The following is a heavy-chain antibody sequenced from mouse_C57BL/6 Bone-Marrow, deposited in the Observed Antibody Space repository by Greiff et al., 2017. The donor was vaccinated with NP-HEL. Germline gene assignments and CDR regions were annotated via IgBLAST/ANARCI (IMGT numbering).Heavy chain of an antibody. CDR2: IYPRDGST. CDR3: AREGGYYYGSSSWFAY. D-gene: IGHD1-1*01. CDR1: GYTFTSYD. Sequence: VQLQESGPELVKPGASVKLSCKASGYTFTSYDINWVKQRPGQGLEWIGWIYPRDGSTTYNEKFKGKATLTVDTSSSTAYMELHSLTSEDSAVYFCAREGGYYYGSSSWFAYWGQGTLVTVSA. J-gene: IGHJ3*01. V-gene: IGHV1-85*01.